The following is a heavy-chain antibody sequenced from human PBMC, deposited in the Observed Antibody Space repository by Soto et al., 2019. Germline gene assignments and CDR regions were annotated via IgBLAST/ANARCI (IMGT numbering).Heavy chain of an antibody. V-gene: IGHV3-48*03. Sequence: GGSLRLSCAASGFTFSSYEMNWVRQAPGKGLEWVSYISSSGSTIYYADSVKGRFTISRDNAKNSLYLQMNSLRAEDTAVYYCARARSYGNYYYGMDVWGQGTTVPVSS. D-gene: IGHD1-26*01. CDR3: ARARSYGNYYYGMDV. CDR1: GFTFSSYE. CDR2: ISSSGSTI. J-gene: IGHJ6*02.